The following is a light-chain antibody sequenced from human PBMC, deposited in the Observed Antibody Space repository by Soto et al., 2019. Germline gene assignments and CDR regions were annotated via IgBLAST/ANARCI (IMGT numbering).Light chain of an antibody. CDR2: EVS. CDR3: SSYTSSSTQV. CDR1: SSDVGGYNY. Sequence: QSVLTQPASVSGSPGQSITISCTGTSSDVGGYNYVSWYQQHPGKAPKLMIYEVSNRPSGVSNPFSGSKSGSNASLTISGLQAEDEADYYCSSYTSSSTQVFGTGTKLTVL. V-gene: IGLV2-14*01. J-gene: IGLJ1*01.